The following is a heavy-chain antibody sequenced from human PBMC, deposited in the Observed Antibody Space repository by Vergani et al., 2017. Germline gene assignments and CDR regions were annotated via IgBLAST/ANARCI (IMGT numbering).Heavy chain of an antibody. CDR1: GGSITSSSYY. CDR2: IYHSGGA. D-gene: IGHD3-9*01. CDR3: ARTESFILQYFHWAL. Sequence: QLHLQESGPGLVKPSENLSLTCTVSGGSITSSSYYWGWIRQPPGKGLEWIGNIYHSGGAYYNPSLKGRVTISVDTSKNQFSLEVTSVTAADTAIYFCARTESFILQYFHWALWGQGTLVTVSS. V-gene: IGHV4-39*01. J-gene: IGHJ4*02.